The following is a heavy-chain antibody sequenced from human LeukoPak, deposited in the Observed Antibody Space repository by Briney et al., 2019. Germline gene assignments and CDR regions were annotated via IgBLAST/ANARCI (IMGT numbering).Heavy chain of an antibody. D-gene: IGHD1-20*01. V-gene: IGHV3-23*01. CDR2: ISGSGGST. Sequence: PGGSLRLSCAASGFTFSSYGMSWVRQAPGKGLEWVSAISGSGGSTYYADSVKGRFTISRDNSKNTLYLQMTSLRAEDTAVYYCAKVSGYNWKSNLDYWGQGTLVTVSS. CDR1: GFTFSSYG. J-gene: IGHJ4*02. CDR3: AKVSGYNWKSNLDY.